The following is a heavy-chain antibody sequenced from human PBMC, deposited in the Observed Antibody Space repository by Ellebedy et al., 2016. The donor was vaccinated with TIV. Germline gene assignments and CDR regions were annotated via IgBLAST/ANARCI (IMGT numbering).Heavy chain of an antibody. D-gene: IGHD4-17*01. CDR3: AGVYGDYDETSFDI. CDR1: GYTFTGYY. CDR2: ISPNSGGT. J-gene: IGHJ3*02. V-gene: IGHV1-2*02. Sequence: AASVKVSCKAYGYTFTGYYMHWVRQAPGQGLEWMGWISPNSGGTNYAQKFQGRVTMTRDTSISTAYMELGRLRFDDTAVYYCAGVYGDYDETSFDIWGQGTMVTVSS.